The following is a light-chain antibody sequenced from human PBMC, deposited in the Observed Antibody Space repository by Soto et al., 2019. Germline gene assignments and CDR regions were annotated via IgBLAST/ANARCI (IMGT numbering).Light chain of an antibody. CDR2: EVS. J-gene: IGLJ1*01. Sequence: SXXQXHXXXXXXXXXYEVSKRPSGVXDXFSGSKSGNTASLTVSGXXXEDEADYYCSSYAGSNNFYVFGTGTKLTVL. V-gene: IGLV2-8*01. CDR3: SSYAGSNNFYV.